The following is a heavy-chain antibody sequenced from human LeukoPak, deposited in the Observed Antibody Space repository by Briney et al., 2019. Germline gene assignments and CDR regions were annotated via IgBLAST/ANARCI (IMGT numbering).Heavy chain of an antibody. J-gene: IGHJ4*02. CDR3: ARGSAMAQKQLVRHFDS. CDR1: GYTFTSYG. D-gene: IGHD6-6*01. Sequence: ASVKVSCKASGYTFTSYGISWVRQAPVQGLEWMGWISAYNGNTKYAQKLQDRVTMTTDTSTTTAYMEVRSMTSDDTAVYYCARGSAMAQKQLVRHFDSWGQGTLVIVSS. V-gene: IGHV1-18*01. CDR2: ISAYNGNT.